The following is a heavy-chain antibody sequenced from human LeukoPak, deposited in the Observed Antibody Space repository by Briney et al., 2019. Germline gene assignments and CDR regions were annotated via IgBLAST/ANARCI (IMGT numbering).Heavy chain of an antibody. Sequence: PGGSLRLSCAASGFTFSSYAMSWVRQAPGKGLEWVSAISGSGGSTYYADSVKGRFTISRDNSKNTLYLQMNSLRAEDTAVYYCAKDRNHYYDSSGEPGFDYWGQGTLVTVSS. V-gene: IGHV3-23*01. CDR2: ISGSGGST. J-gene: IGHJ4*02. CDR1: GFTFSSYA. D-gene: IGHD3-22*01. CDR3: AKDRNHYYDSSGEPGFDY.